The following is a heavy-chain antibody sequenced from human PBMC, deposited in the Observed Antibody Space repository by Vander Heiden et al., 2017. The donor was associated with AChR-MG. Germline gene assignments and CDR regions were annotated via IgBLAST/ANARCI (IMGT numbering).Heavy chain of an antibody. CDR3: ARDLGLGIVLMVYATYYMDV. J-gene: IGHJ6*03. CDR2: INPNSGGT. Sequence: QVQLVQSGAEVKKPGASVKVSCKASGYTFTGYYMHWVRQAPGQGLEWMGWINPNSGGTNYAQKFQGRVTMTRDTSISTAYMELSRLRSDDTAVYYCARDLGLGIVLMVYATYYMDVWGKGTTVTVSS. V-gene: IGHV1-2*02. CDR1: GYTFTGYY. D-gene: IGHD2-8*01.